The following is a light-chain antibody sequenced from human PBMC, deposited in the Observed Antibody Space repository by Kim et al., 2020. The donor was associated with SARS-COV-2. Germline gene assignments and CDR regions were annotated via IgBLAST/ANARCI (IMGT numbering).Light chain of an antibody. CDR3: NHRDTGGRV. Sequence: ELTQDPAVSVALGQTVRITRQGDSLRSYYASWYQQKPGQAPVLVIYGKNNRPSGIPDRSSGSRSRNTASLTITGAQAEGEADYYCNHRDTGGRVFGGG. V-gene: IGLV3-19*01. CDR1: SLRSYY. J-gene: IGLJ3*02. CDR2: GKN.